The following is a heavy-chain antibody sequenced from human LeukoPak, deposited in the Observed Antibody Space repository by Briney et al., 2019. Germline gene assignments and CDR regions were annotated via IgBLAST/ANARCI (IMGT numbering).Heavy chain of an antibody. Sequence: QAGGSLRLSCAASGFTFSSYWMSWVRQAPGKGLEWVANIKQDGSEKYYVDSVKGRFTISRDNAKNSLYLQMNSLRAEDTAVYYCARGRSVYYDYVWGSYVGREGDYWGQGTLVTVSS. CDR2: IKQDGSEK. CDR3: ARGRSVYYDYVWGSYVGREGDY. D-gene: IGHD3-16*01. V-gene: IGHV3-7*01. CDR1: GFTFSSYW. J-gene: IGHJ4*02.